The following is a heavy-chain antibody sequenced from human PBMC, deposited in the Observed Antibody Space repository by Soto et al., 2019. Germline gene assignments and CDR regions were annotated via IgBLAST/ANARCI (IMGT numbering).Heavy chain of an antibody. D-gene: IGHD4-17*01. V-gene: IGHV4-39*01. CDR3: ARHIPDGDYVIAIWFDP. Sequence: KPSETLSLTCTVSGGSISSSSYYWGWIRQPPGKGLEWIGSIYYSGSTYYNPSLKSRVTISVDTSKNQFSLKLSSVTAADTAVYYCARHIPDGDYVIAIWFDPWGQGTPVTVS. CDR1: GGSISSSSYY. CDR2: IYYSGST. J-gene: IGHJ5*02.